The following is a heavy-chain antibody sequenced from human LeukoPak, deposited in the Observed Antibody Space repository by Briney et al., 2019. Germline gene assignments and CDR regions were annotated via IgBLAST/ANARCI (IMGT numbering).Heavy chain of an antibody. CDR1: GFTVSSYS. J-gene: IGHJ5*02. V-gene: IGHV3-21*01. CDR3: ARAHSSSWYSRWFDP. D-gene: IGHD6-13*01. Sequence: GGSLRLSCAASGFTVSSYSMNWVRQAPGKGLEWVSSISSSSSYIYYADSVKGRFTISRDNAKNSLYLQMNSLGAEDTAVYYCARAHSSSWYSRWFDPWGQGTLVTVSS. CDR2: ISSSSSYI.